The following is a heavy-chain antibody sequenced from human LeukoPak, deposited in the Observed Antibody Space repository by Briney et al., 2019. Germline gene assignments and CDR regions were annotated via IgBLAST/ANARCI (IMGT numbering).Heavy chain of an antibody. Sequence: PGGSLRLSCAASGFTFSDYYMSWIRQAPGKGLEWVSYISSSGSTIYYADSVKGRFTISRDNAKNSLYLQMNSLRAEDTAVYYCAKDGLWIGEKKANMDVWGKGTTVTVSS. CDR1: GFTFSDYY. V-gene: IGHV3-11*01. CDR3: AKDGLWIGEKKANMDV. D-gene: IGHD3-10*01. CDR2: ISSSGSTI. J-gene: IGHJ6*03.